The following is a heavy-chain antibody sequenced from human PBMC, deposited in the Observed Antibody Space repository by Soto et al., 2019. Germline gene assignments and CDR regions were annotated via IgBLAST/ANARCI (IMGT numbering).Heavy chain of an antibody. CDR1: GFTFSSYG. Sequence: SLRLSCAASGFTFSSYGMHWVRQAPGKGLEWVAVISYDGSNKYYADSVKGRFTISRDNPKNTLYLQMNSLRAEDTAVYYCARDTAMGGFDYWGQGTLVTVSS. D-gene: IGHD5-18*01. CDR2: ISYDGSNK. J-gene: IGHJ4*02. CDR3: ARDTAMGGFDY. V-gene: IGHV3-30*03.